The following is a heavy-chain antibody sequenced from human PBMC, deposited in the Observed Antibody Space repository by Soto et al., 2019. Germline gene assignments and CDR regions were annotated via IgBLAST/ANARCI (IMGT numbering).Heavy chain of an antibody. D-gene: IGHD6-6*01. J-gene: IGHJ6*02. CDR2: ISYDGSNK. Sequence: GGSLRLSCAASGFTFSSYAMHWVRQAPGKGLEWVAVISYDGSNKYYADSVKGRFTISRDNSKNTLYLQMNSLRAEDTAVYYCARDYIAARPSCGMDVWGQGTTVTVSS. CDR1: GFTFSSYA. V-gene: IGHV3-30-3*01. CDR3: ARDYIAARPSCGMDV.